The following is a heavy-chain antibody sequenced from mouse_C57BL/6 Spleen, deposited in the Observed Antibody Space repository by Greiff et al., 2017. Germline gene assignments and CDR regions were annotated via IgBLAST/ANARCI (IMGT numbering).Heavy chain of an antibody. CDR2: IDPSDSET. D-gene: IGHD2-4*01. V-gene: IGHV1-52*01. Sequence: QVQLQQPGAELVRPGSSVKLSCKASGYTFTSYWMHWVKQRPIQGLEWIGNIDPSDSETHYNQKFKDKATLTVDKSSSTAYMQLSSLTSEDSAVYYCARVYDYDERAFDYWGQGTTLTVSA. J-gene: IGHJ2*01. CDR3: ARVYDYDERAFDY. CDR1: GYTFTSYW.